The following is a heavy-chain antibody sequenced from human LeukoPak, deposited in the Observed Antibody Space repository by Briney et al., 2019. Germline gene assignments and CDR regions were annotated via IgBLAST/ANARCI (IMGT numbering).Heavy chain of an antibody. V-gene: IGHV4-31*03. CDR2: IYYSGST. CDR1: GGSMTDRY. J-gene: IGHJ6*02. D-gene: IGHD3-3*02. Sequence: SETLSLTCTVSGGSMTDRYWSWIRQHPGKGLEWIGYIYYSGSTYYNPSLKSRVTTSVDTSKNQFSLKLSSVTAADTAVYYCARVSRFYYYYGMDVWGQGTTVTVSS. CDR3: ARVSRFYYYYGMDV.